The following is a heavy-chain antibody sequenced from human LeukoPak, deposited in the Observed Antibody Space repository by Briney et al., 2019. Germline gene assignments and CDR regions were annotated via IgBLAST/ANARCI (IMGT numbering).Heavy chain of an antibody. CDR2: INSDGRS. J-gene: IGHJ4*02. V-gene: IGHV3-74*01. Sequence: GGSLRLSCAASGFTFSNYWIHWVRQAPGKGLVCVSRINSDGRSSYADSVKGRFTISRDNAKNTVYLEINSLRAEDTAIYYCTRGGSSTWTKPYYFDYWGQGTLAAVSS. D-gene: IGHD2-2*01. CDR1: GFTFSNYW. CDR3: TRGGSSTWTKPYYFDY.